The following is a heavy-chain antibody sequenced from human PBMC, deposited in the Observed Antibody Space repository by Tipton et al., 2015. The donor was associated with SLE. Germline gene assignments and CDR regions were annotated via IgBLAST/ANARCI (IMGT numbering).Heavy chain of an antibody. D-gene: IGHD1-26*01. CDR2: ISGSGGST. Sequence: SLRLSCAASGFTVSSNYMSWVRQAPGKGLEWVSAISGSGGSTYYADSVKGRFTISRDNSKNTLYLQMNSLRAEDTAVYYCAKDKLSGWYFDLWGRGTLVTVSS. J-gene: IGHJ2*01. CDR1: GFTVSSNY. CDR3: AKDKLSGWYFDL. V-gene: IGHV3-23*01.